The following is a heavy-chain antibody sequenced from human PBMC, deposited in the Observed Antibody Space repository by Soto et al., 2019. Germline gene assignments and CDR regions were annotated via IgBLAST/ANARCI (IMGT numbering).Heavy chain of an antibody. D-gene: IGHD3-22*01. Sequence: ASVKVSCKASGDGFSNYGFSWVRQAPGQGLEWMGWISAYDGQTNYTKKFQGRVTMTTDTSSSTAYMELRSLRSDDTAVYYCARVWYYDSSGYYAFDYRGLGTLVTVSS. CDR2: ISAYDGQT. J-gene: IGHJ4*02. CDR1: GDGFSNYG. CDR3: ARVWYYDSSGYYAFDY. V-gene: IGHV1-18*01.